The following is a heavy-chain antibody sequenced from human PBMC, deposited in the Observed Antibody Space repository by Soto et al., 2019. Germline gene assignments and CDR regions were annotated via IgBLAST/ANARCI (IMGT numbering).Heavy chain of an antibody. CDR3: ARAPWGGPNVLLEVGWFDP. CDR2: IIPIFGTA. J-gene: IGHJ5*02. D-gene: IGHD3-10*01. CDR1: GGTFSSYA. Sequence: SVKVSCKASGGTFSSYAISWVRQAPGQGLEWMGGIIPIFGTANYAQKFQGRVTITADESTSTAYMELSSLRSEDTAVYYCARAPWGGPNVLLEVGWFDPWGQGTLVTVSS. V-gene: IGHV1-69*13.